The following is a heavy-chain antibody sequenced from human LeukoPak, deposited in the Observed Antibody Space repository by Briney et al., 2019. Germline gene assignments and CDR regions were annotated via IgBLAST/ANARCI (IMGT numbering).Heavy chain of an antibody. D-gene: IGHD1-26*01. CDR2: IKQDGSEK. CDR1: GFTSSSYW. CDR3: ARVYSGSYPRSYAFDI. Sequence: PGGSLRLSCAASGFTSSSYWMSWVRQAPGKGLEWVANIKQDGSEKYYVDSVKGRFTISRDNAKNSLYLQMNSLRAEDTAVYYCARVYSGSYPRSYAFDIWGQGTMVTVSS. J-gene: IGHJ3*02. V-gene: IGHV3-7*01.